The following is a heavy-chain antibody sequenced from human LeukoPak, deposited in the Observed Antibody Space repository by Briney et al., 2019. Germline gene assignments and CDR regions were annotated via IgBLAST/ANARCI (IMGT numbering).Heavy chain of an antibody. V-gene: IGHV3-9*01. Sequence: GGSLRLSCEASGFTFDDYAMHWVRQAPGRGLEWVSGISWNSGSMGYADSVKGRFTISRDNAKNSLYLQMNSLRAEDTAVYYCARENCSGGSCYLAYFDYWGQGTLVTVSS. J-gene: IGHJ4*02. CDR2: ISWNSGSM. CDR3: ARENCSGGSCYLAYFDY. CDR1: GFTFDDYA. D-gene: IGHD2-15*01.